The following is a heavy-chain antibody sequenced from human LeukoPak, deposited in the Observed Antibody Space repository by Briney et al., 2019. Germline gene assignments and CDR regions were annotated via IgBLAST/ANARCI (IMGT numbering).Heavy chain of an antibody. Sequence: PSETLSLTCTVSGGSISSGGYYWNWIRQHPGKGLEWIGYIYYSGITYYNPSLKSRVTISIDASKNQFSLKLSSVTAADTAVYYCARADVNYGDYVWLRSPFDYWGQGTLVTVSS. CDR1: GGSISSGGYY. V-gene: IGHV4-31*03. CDR2: IYYSGIT. J-gene: IGHJ4*02. CDR3: ARADVNYGDYVWLRSPFDY. D-gene: IGHD4-17*01.